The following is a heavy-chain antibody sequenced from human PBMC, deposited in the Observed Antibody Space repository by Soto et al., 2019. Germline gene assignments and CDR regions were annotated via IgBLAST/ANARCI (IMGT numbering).Heavy chain of an antibody. CDR2: IYYSGST. V-gene: IGHV4-59*01. CDR3: AREGEIAAVDDWFDP. J-gene: IGHJ5*02. D-gene: IGHD6-13*01. Sequence: NPSETLSLTCTLSRGPISSYYWSWIRQPPGKGLEWIGYIYYSGSTNYNPSLKSRVTISVDTSKNQFSLKLSSVTAADTAVYYCAREGEIAAVDDWFDPWGQGTLVTVSS. CDR1: RGPISSYY.